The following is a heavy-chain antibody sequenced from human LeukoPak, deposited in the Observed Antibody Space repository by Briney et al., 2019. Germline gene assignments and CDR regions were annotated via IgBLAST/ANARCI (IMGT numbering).Heavy chain of an antibody. V-gene: IGHV4-34*01. Sequence: SETLSLTCAVYGGSFSGYYWTWIRQPPGKGLEWIGEINHSGRTNYNPSLKSRVITSVDTSKNQFSLKLSSVTAADTAVYYCARPLGYCSDSRCPQSWFDPWGQGTLVTVSS. D-gene: IGHD2-15*01. J-gene: IGHJ5*02. CDR1: GGSFSGYY. CDR2: INHSGRT. CDR3: ARPLGYCSDSRCPQSWFDP.